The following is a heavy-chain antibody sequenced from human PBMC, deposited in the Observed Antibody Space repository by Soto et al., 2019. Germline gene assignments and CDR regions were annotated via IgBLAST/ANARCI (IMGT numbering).Heavy chain of an antibody. J-gene: IGHJ3*02. CDR1: GGSFSGYD. CDR2: INHSGST. D-gene: IGHD6-6*01. V-gene: IGHV4-34*01. CDR3: ARSAEQLVQGDAFDI. Sequence: PSETLSLTCAVYGGSFSGYDWSWIRQPPGKGLEWIGEINHSGSTNYNPSLKSRDTISVDTSKNQFSLKLSSVTAADTAVYYCARSAEQLVQGDAFDIWGQGTMVTVSS.